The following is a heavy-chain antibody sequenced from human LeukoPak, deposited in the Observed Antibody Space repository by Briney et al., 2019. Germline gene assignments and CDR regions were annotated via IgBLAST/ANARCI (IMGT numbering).Heavy chain of an antibody. Sequence: PGGSLRLSCAASGFTFSDHYMDWVRQAPGKGLEWVGRIRNKANSYTTEYAASVRGRFTISRDDSKNSVYLQMSSLETEDTAVYYCARSSSSWYPLFDYWGQGALVTVSS. CDR1: GFTFSDHY. J-gene: IGHJ4*02. CDR3: ARSSSSWYPLFDY. D-gene: IGHD6-13*01. CDR2: IRNKANSYTT. V-gene: IGHV3-72*01.